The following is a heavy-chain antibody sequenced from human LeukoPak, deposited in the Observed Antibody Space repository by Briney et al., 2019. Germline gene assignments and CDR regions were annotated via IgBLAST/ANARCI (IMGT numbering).Heavy chain of an antibody. CDR2: ISYDGSNK. V-gene: IGHV3-30*18. Sequence: GGSLRLSCAASGFTFSSYAMSWVRQAPGKGLEWVAVISYDGSNKYYADSVKGRFTISRDNSKNTLYLQMNSLRAEDTAVYYCAKSAAKLRYYDFWSGYYANDHYYYYYGMDVWGQGTTVTVSS. J-gene: IGHJ6*02. D-gene: IGHD3-3*01. CDR1: GFTFSSYA. CDR3: AKSAAKLRYYDFWSGYYANDHYYYYYGMDV.